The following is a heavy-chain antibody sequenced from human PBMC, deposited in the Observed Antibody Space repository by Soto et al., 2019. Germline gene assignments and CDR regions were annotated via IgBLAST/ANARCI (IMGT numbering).Heavy chain of an antibody. CDR1: GGSMSSHY. CDR2: ISYSGST. CDR3: ARGEQYSGRIFDY. D-gene: IGHD1-26*01. Sequence: PSETLSLTCTVSGGSMSSHYWTWLRQPPGKGLEWIGYISYSGSTYYNPSPKSRVTISADTSRNQFSLKLSSVIAADTAVYFCARGEQYSGRIFDYWGQGTLVTVSS. V-gene: IGHV4-59*11. J-gene: IGHJ4*01.